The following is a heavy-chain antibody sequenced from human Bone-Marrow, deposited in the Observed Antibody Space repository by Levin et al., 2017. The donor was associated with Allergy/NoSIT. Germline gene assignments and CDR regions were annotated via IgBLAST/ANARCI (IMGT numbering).Heavy chain of an antibody. J-gene: IGHJ3*02. CDR1: GGSMSNYY. V-gene: IGHV4-4*07. CDR3: ARLSVNVGRGVIGAFDI. CDR2: IYTSGST. Sequence: SETLSLTCTVSGGSMSNYYWSWIRQPAGKGLEFIGRIYTSGSTNYNPSLKSRVTMSLDTAKNQFSLKLSSVTAADTAVYFCARLSVNVGRGVIGAFDIWGQGTMVTVSS. D-gene: IGHD3-10*01.